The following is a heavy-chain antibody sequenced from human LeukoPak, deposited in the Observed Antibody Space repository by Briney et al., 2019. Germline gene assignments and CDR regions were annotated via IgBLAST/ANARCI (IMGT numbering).Heavy chain of an antibody. V-gene: IGHV3-53*01. Sequence: GGSLRLSCAASGFTVSGTHMSWVRQAPGKGLEWVSDMYTGGTTYYADSVMGRFTVSRDNSRNTVFLHMNSLRVDDTAVYYCAKDEATSGGGLASWGQGTLVTVSS. J-gene: IGHJ4*02. CDR3: AKDEATSGGGLAS. CDR2: MYTGGTT. D-gene: IGHD3-16*01. CDR1: GFTVSGTH.